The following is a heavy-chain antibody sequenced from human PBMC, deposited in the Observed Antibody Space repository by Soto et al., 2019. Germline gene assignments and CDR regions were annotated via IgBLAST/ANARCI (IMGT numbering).Heavy chain of an antibody. CDR2: IDWDDDK. CDR1: GFSLSTSGMC. CDR3: ARSGEARSYYYGMDV. D-gene: IGHD4-17*01. Sequence: SGPTLVNPTQTLTLTCTFSGFSLSTSGMCVSWIRQPPGKALEWLARIDWDDDKYYSTSLKTRLTISKDTSKNQVVLTMTNMDPVDTATYYCARSGEARSYYYGMDVWGQGTTVTVSS. J-gene: IGHJ6*02. V-gene: IGHV2-70*11.